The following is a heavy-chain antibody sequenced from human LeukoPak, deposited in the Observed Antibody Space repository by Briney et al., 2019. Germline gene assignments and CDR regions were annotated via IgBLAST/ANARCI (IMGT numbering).Heavy chain of an antibody. J-gene: IGHJ6*02. CDR1: GFTFSSYS. CDR2: ISSSSSYI. V-gene: IGHV3-21*01. Sequence: KPGGSLRLSCAASGFTFSSYSMNWVRQAPGKGPEWVSSISSSSSYIYYADSVKGRFTISRDNAKNSLYLQMNSLRAEDTAVYYCARDWGYYYYYGMDVWGQGTTVTVSS. D-gene: IGHD3-16*01. CDR3: ARDWGYYYYYGMDV.